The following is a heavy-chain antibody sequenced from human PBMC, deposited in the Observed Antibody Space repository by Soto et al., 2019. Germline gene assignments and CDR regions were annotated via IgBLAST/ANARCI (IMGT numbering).Heavy chain of an antibody. CDR3: SRGLKGGLDA. D-gene: IGHD2-21*01. J-gene: IGHJ5*02. V-gene: IGHV3-30*03. CDR1: GFVSNDYD. CDR2: ISYDGTKK. Sequence: QVPLAESGGGVVQPGRSLRLSCATSGFVSNDYDIHWVRQAPGKGLAWLASISYDGTKKYYAESVKGRFTISRDNSKNTRYLQFGSLGAEDSAVYYCSRGLKGGLDAWGPGTLVTVS.